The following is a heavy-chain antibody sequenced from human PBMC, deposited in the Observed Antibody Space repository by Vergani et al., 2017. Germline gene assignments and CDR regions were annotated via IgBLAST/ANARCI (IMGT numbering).Heavy chain of an antibody. CDR2: INPNSGGT. D-gene: IGHD6-13*01. CDR3: ARVGSSSWSPEGYFDL. J-gene: IGHJ2*01. Sequence: QVQLVQSGAEVKKPGASVKVSCKASGYTFTGYYMHWVRQAPGQGLEWMGWINPNSGGTNYAQKLQGRVTMTTDTSTSTAYMELRSLRSDDTAVYYCARVGSSSWSPEGYFDLWGRGTLVTVSS. CDR1: GYTFTGYY. V-gene: IGHV1-2*02.